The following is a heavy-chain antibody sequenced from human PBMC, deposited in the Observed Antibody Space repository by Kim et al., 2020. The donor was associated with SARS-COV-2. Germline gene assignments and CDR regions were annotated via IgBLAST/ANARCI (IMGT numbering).Heavy chain of an antibody. J-gene: IGHJ4*02. D-gene: IGHD4-17*01. CDR3: ARDRDYGALYFDY. V-gene: IGHV3-33*01. Sequence: YADSVTGRLTLSRDNSKNTLYLQMNSLRAEDTAVYYCARDRDYGALYFDYGGQGTLVTVSS.